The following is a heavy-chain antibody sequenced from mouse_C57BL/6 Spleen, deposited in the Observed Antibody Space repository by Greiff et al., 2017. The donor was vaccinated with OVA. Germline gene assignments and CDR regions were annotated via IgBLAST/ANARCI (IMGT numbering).Heavy chain of an antibody. J-gene: IGHJ1*03. CDR1: GFSLTSYG. V-gene: IGHV2-5*01. Sequence: QVQLQQSGPGLVQPSPSLSITCTVSGFSLTSYGVHWVRQSPGKGLEWLGVIWRGGSTDYNAAFMSRLSITEDNSKSQVFFKMNSLQADDAAIYYCAKTYGSLFWYFDVWGTGTTVTVSS. D-gene: IGHD6-1*01. CDR2: IWRGGST. CDR3: AKTYGSLFWYFDV.